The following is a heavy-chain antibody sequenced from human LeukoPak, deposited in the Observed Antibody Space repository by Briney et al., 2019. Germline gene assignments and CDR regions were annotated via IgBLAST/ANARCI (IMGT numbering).Heavy chain of an antibody. Sequence: PGGSLRLSCVASGFTFQNYGMNWVRQAPGKGLEWVANIKQDGSEKNYVDSVKGRFTISRDNAENSLFLQMNSLRVEDTAVYYCAREWQGGIAAAGTRIEGDYWGQGTLVAVSS. CDR2: IKQDGSEK. V-gene: IGHV3-7*01. CDR1: GFTFQNYG. J-gene: IGHJ4*02. D-gene: IGHD6-13*01. CDR3: AREWQGGIAAAGTRIEGDY.